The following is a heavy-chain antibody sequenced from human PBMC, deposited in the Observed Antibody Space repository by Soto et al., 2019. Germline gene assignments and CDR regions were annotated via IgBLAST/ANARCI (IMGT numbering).Heavy chain of an antibody. J-gene: IGHJ6*02. CDR1: GGTFSDFT. D-gene: IGHD1-1*01. V-gene: IGHV1-69*13. CDR2: IIIPIFDTA. CDR3: ARNGTLTGYSYGMDA. Sequence: SVKVSCKASGGTFSDFTINWVRQAPGQRLEWMGGIIIPIFDTANYAEKFQGRVTVTADESTRTSFMEVSSLRSEDTAVYYCARNGTLTGYSYGMDAWGQGTMVTVSS.